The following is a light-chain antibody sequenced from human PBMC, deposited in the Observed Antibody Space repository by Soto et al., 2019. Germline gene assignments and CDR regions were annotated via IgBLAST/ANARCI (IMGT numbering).Light chain of an antibody. J-gene: IGLJ1*01. CDR2: GGS. CDR3: CSYAGSSTFDV. Sequence: QSALTQPASVSWSPGQSITISCTGTSSDVGSYNLVSSYQQHPGKAPKLMIYGGSKRPSGVSNRFSGSKSGNTASLTISGLQAEDEADYYCCSYAGSSTFDVFGTGTKGTVL. V-gene: IGLV2-23*03. CDR1: SSDVGSYNL.